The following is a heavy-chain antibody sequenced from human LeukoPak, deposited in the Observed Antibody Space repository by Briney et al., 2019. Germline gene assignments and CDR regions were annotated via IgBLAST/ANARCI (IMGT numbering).Heavy chain of an antibody. CDR3: TTSRHSSSWYYNDY. D-gene: IGHD6-13*01. Sequence: GGSLRLSCAASGFTFSSYSMNWVRQAPGKGLEWVSHISASSTIIHYADSVKGRVTISRDNAKNSVFLQMNRLRVEDTAVYYCTTSRHSSSWYYNDYWGQGILVTVS. V-gene: IGHV3-48*01. J-gene: IGHJ4*02. CDR2: ISASSTII. CDR1: GFTFSSYS.